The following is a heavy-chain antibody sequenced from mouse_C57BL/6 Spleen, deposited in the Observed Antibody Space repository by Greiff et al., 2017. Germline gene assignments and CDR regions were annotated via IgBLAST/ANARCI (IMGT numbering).Heavy chain of an antibody. D-gene: IGHD2-4*01. CDR1: GYTFTSYW. J-gene: IGHJ4*01. CDR2: IYPGSGST. CDR3: ARYYYDYEGAMDY. V-gene: IGHV1-55*01. Sequence: QVQLQQPGAELVKPGASVKMSCKASGYTFTSYWITWVKQRPGQGLEWIGDIYPGSGSTNYNEKFKSKATLTVDTSSSTAYMQLSSLTSEDSAVYDCARYYYDYEGAMDYWGQGTSVTVSS.